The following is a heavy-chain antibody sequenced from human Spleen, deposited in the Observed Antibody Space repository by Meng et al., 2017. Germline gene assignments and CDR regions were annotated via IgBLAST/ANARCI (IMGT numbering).Heavy chain of an antibody. Sequence: GSLRLSCAVYGGSFSGYYWSWIRQPPGKGLEWIGYIYYSGSTNYNPSLKSRVTISVDTSKNQFSLKLSSVTAADTGVYYCARDYSSGYDYFDYWGQGMLVTVSS. CDR2: IYYSGST. CDR1: GGSFSGYY. CDR3: ARDYSSGYDYFDY. D-gene: IGHD3-22*01. V-gene: IGHV4-59*01. J-gene: IGHJ4*02.